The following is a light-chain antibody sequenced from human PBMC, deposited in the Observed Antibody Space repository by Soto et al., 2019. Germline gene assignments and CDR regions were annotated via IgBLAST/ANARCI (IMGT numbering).Light chain of an antibody. J-gene: IGKJ1*01. CDR3: QQYGSAPTT. CDR1: QSVSSSY. Sequence: EIVLTQSPGTLSLSPGERATLSCRASQSVSSSYLAWYQQKPGQAPRLLIYGASSRATGIPDRFSGSGSGTDFTLTISRLEPEDVAVYYCQQYGSAPTTFGQGTKVESK. V-gene: IGKV3-20*01. CDR2: GAS.